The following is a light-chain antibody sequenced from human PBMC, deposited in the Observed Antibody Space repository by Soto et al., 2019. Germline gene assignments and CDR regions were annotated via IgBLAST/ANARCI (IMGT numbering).Light chain of an antibody. V-gene: IGLV2-23*02. CDR3: CSYAGSSTFYV. Sequence: QSALTQPASVSGSPGQSITISCTGTSSDVGSYNLVSWYQQHPGKAPKLMIYDVSKWPSGVSNRFSGSKSGNTASLTISGLQAEDEADYYCCSYAGSSTFYVFGTGTKLTV. CDR2: DVS. J-gene: IGLJ1*01. CDR1: SSDVGSYNL.